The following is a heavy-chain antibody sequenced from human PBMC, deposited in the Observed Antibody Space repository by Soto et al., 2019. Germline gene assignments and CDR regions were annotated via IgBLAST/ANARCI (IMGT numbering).Heavy chain of an antibody. J-gene: IGHJ4*02. CDR1: GGSFSGYY. CDR3: ARAPSWYNLDY. Sequence: SETLSLTCAVYGGSFSGYYWSWIRQPPGKGLEWIGEINHSGSTNYNPSLKSRVTISVDTSKNQFSLKLSSVTAADTAVYYCARAPSWYNLDYWGQGTLVTVSS. D-gene: IGHD6-13*01. V-gene: IGHV4-34*01. CDR2: INHSGST.